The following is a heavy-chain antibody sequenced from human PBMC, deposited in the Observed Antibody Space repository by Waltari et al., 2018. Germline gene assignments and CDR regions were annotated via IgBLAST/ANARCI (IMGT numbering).Heavy chain of an antibody. V-gene: IGHV4-34*01. CDR1: GGSFSGYY. Sequence: QVQLQQWGAGLLKPSETLSLTCAVYGGSFSGYYWSWIRQPPGKGLEWIGEINHSGSTNYNPSLKSRVTISVDTSKNQFSLKLSSVTAADTAVYYCATGPPYSSSCGYWGQGTLVTVSS. CDR3: ATGPPYSSSCGY. J-gene: IGHJ4*02. CDR2: INHSGST. D-gene: IGHD6-13*01.